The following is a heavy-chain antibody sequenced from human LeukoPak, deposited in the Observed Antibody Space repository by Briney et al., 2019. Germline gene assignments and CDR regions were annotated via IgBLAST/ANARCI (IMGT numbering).Heavy chain of an antibody. Sequence: SETLSLTCTVSGGSISSSSYYWGWIRQPPGKGLEWIGSIYYSGSTYYNPSLKSRVTISVDTSKNQFSLKLSSVTAADTAVYYCARQDYDFWSGYYTGAHYYYYMDVWGKGTTVTVSS. CDR3: ARQDYDFWSGYYTGAHYYYYMDV. CDR2: IYYSGST. D-gene: IGHD3-3*01. V-gene: IGHV4-39*01. J-gene: IGHJ6*03. CDR1: GGSISSSSYY.